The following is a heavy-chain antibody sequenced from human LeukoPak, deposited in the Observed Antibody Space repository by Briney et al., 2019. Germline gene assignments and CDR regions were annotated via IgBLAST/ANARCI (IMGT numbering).Heavy chain of an antibody. CDR1: GFTVSSNY. J-gene: IGHJ4*02. Sequence: PGGSLRLSCAASGFTVSSNYMSWVRQAPGQGLGWVSVIYSGGSTYSADSVKGRFTISRDNSKNTLYLQINSLRAEDTAVYYCARLGDDYYDSSGYSYWGQGTLVTVSS. V-gene: IGHV3-66*02. D-gene: IGHD3-22*01. CDR3: ARLGDDYYDSSGYSY. CDR2: IYSGGST.